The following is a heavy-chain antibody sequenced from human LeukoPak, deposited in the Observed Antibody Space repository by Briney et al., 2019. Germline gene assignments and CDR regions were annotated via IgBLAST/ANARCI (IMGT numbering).Heavy chain of an antibody. CDR3: ARGSGYSSSWTY. D-gene: IGHD6-13*01. CDR1: GFTFSSHW. V-gene: IGHV3-74*01. J-gene: IGHJ4*02. Sequence: GGSLRLSCADSGFTFSSHWMHWVREAPGKGMVWVSRIKYDASSTSYADSVKGRFTISRDNAKNTLYLQMNSLRAEDTAVYYCARGSGYSSSWTYWGQGTLVTVSS. CDR2: IKYDASST.